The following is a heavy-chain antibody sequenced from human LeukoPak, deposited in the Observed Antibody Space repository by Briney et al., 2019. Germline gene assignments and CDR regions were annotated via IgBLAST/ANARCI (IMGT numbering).Heavy chain of an antibody. J-gene: IGHJ3*02. CDR3: ARDHCSGGSCYDDAFDI. Sequence: ASVKVSCKASGYTFTSYAMHWVRQAPGQRLERMGWINAGNGNTKYSQKFQGRVTITRDTSASTAYMELSSLRSEDTAVYYCARDHCSGGSCYDDAFDIWGQGTIVTVSS. CDR1: GYTFTSYA. D-gene: IGHD2-15*01. CDR2: INAGNGNT. V-gene: IGHV1-3*01.